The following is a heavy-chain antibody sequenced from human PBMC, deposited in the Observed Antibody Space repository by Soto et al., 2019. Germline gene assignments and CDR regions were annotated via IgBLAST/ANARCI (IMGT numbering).Heavy chain of an antibody. Sequence: QVQLQESGPGLVKPSGTLSLTCAVSGGSISSSNWWSWVRQPPGKGLEWIGEIYHSGSTNYNPSLKSRVNISVHKSNNQFSRTLSSVTAADTAVYYCARVSGSYYYGMDVWGQGTTVTVSS. CDR3: ARVSGSYYYGMDV. CDR1: GGSISSSNW. D-gene: IGHD3-10*01. V-gene: IGHV4-4*02. J-gene: IGHJ6*02. CDR2: IYHSGST.